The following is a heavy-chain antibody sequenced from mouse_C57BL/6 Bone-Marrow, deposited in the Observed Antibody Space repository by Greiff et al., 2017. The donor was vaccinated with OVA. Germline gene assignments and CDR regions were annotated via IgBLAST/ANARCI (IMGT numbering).Heavy chain of an antibody. CDR3: VWDWYFDV. Sequence: VQLQQPGAELVKPGASVKMSCKASGYTFTSYWMHWVKQRPGQGLEWIGAIYPGNSDTSYNQKFKGKAKLTAVTSASTAYMELSSLTNEDSAVYYCVWDWYFDVWGTGTTVTVSS. V-gene: IGHV1-5*01. J-gene: IGHJ1*03. D-gene: IGHD4-1*01. CDR2: IYPGNSDT. CDR1: GYTFTSYW.